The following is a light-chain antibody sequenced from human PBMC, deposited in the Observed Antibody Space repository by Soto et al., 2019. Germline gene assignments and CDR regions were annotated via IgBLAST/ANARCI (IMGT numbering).Light chain of an antibody. CDR2: GNN. CDR1: SSNIGSNT. Sequence: QSVLTQSPSASGTPGQRVTISCSGSSSNIGSNTVIWYQQLPGTAPKVLIYGNNQRPSGVPDQFSGSKSGTSASLAISGLQSEDEADYYCAAWDDRLNGVVFGGGTKLTVL. V-gene: IGLV1-44*01. J-gene: IGLJ2*01. CDR3: AAWDDRLNGVV.